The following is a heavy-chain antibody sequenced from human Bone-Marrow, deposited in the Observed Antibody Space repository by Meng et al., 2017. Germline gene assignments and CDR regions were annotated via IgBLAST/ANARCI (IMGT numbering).Heavy chain of an antibody. Sequence: QVESQAGGAGLLRPSETLSLTCSVYGGSLSGYYWSWVRQPPGKGLEWIGEINHSGSTNYNLSLKSRVTISVDTSKNQFSLKLSSVTAADTAVYYCARTCRDGYNFDYWGQGTLVTVSS. V-gene: IGHV4-34*01. CDR1: GGSLSGYY. D-gene: IGHD5-24*01. J-gene: IGHJ4*02. CDR3: ARTCRDGYNFDY. CDR2: INHSGST.